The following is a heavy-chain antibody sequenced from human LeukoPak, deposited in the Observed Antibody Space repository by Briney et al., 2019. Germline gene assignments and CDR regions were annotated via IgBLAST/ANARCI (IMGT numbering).Heavy chain of an antibody. Sequence: GESLKISCRGSGYSFTTYWIGWVRQMPGKGLEWMGIIYPGDTDTRYSPSFQGQVTMSADKSINTAYLQWSSLKASDTAMYYCARRQGCSSTSCPPDSWGQGTLVTVSS. CDR2: IYPGDTDT. CDR3: ARRQGCSSTSCPPDS. CDR1: GYSFTTYW. V-gene: IGHV5-51*01. J-gene: IGHJ4*02. D-gene: IGHD2-2*01.